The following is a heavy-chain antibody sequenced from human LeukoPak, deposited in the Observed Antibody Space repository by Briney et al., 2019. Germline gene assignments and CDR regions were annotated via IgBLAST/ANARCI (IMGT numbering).Heavy chain of an antibody. V-gene: IGHV3-48*03. D-gene: IGHD2-15*01. CDR2: ISSSGSTI. CDR1: GFTFSRYE. Sequence: PGGSLRLSCAASGFTFSRYEMNWVRQAPGKGLEWVSYISSSGSTIYYPDSVKGRFTIARDNAKNSLYLQMNSLTAEDAAVYYCAKCSSGSYYSSGDYWGQGTLVTVSS. CDR3: AKCSSGSYYSSGDY. J-gene: IGHJ4*02.